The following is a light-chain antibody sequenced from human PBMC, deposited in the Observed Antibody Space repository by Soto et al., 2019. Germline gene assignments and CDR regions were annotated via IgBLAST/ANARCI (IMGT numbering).Light chain of an antibody. CDR1: QSVSSSY. Sequence: EIVLTQSPGTLSLSPGERATLSCRASQSVSSSYLAWYQHKPGQAPRLLIYGASSRATGIPDRFNCSGSGTHLTLTISRLQPADVAVYYCHQYDSSLLPFGGG. V-gene: IGKV3-20*01. J-gene: IGKJ4*01. CDR3: HQYDSSLLP. CDR2: GAS.